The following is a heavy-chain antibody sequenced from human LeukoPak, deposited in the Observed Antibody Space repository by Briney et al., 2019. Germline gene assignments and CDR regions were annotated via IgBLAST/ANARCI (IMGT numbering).Heavy chain of an antibody. CDR3: ARCGEMATISSCYFDY. CDR2: IYPGDSDT. V-gene: IGHV5-51*01. D-gene: IGHD5-24*01. CDR1: GYSFSYYW. J-gene: IGHJ4*02. Sequence: GESLKISWKGFGYSFSYYWIALVRQMPGKGLEWMGIIYPGDSDTRYSPSFQGQVTISADKSISTAYLQWSSLGASDHAMYYCARCGEMATISSCYFDYWGQGSLVTVSS.